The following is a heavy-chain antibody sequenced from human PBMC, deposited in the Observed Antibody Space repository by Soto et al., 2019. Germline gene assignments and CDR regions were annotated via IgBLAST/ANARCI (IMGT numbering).Heavy chain of an antibody. CDR2: SKNKADSYTT. V-gene: IGHV3-72*01. CDR1: GFTFSDHY. CDR3: TVWGSGNDFGAA. D-gene: IGHD3-10*01. J-gene: IGHJ4*02. Sequence: EVQLVESGGGLVQPGGSLRLSCAASGFTFSDHYMDWVRQAPGKGLEWVGRSKNKADSYTTEYAASVKGRFTISRDGSKNSLFLQINSLKTEATAVYYCTVWGSGNDFGAAWGQGILVTVSS.